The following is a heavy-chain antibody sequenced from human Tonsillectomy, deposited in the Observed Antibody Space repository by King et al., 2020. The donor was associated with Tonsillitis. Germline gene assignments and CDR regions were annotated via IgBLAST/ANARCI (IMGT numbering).Heavy chain of an antibody. CDR1: RFTFGNYG. D-gene: IGHD3-16*01. CDR2: IAYDASYE. J-gene: IGHJ2*01. CDR3: AKDGIGLSDWYFYL. Sequence: VQLVESGGGVVQPGTSLRLSCAASRFTFGNYGMHWVRQAPGKGLEWVALIAYDASYENYADSVKGRFTISRDNSKNTLYLEMNSLRVEDTAVYYCAKDGIGLSDWYFYLWGRGTLVTVSS. V-gene: IGHV3-30*18.